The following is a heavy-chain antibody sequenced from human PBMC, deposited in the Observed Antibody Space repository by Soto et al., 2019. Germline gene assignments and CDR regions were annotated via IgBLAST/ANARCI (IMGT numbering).Heavy chain of an antibody. J-gene: IGHJ4*02. V-gene: IGHV3-30*18. CDR2: ISYDGSEK. CDR3: AKSPNFYCSSPNCYKYYFDH. Sequence: GGSLRLSCAASGFTFNTYGMHWVRQAPGKGLEWVAVISYDGSEKYYVDSVKGRFTISKDNSKNTLYLQMNSLRPEDTAVYYCAKSPNFYCSSPNCYKYYFDHWRQGTRVTVPS. D-gene: IGHD2-2*02. CDR1: GFTFNTYG.